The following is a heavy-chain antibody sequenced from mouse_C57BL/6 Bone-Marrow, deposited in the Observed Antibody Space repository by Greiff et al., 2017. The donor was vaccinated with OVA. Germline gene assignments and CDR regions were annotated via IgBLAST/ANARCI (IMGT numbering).Heavy chain of an antibody. V-gene: IGHV1-56*01. D-gene: IGHD4-1*01. J-gene: IGHJ1*03. CDR3: ARTGNWADWYFDV. Sequence: VQLQQSGPELVRPGASVKISCTAPGYTFTSHCMQWVRQTPGQGLEWIGAIIPGSGSTYYNEKFKGKATLTVDTSSSTAYMQLSSLTSEDSAVYVCARTGNWADWYFDVWGTGTTVTVSS. CDR2: IIPGSGST. CDR1: GYTFTSHC.